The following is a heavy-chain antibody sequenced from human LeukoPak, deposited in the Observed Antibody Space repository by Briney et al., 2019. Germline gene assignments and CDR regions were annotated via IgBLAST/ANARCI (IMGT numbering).Heavy chain of an antibody. V-gene: IGHV1-2*02. CDR3: ATAVQYYYDSSGYGY. Sequence: ASVKVSCKASGYTFTSYGISWVRQAPGQGLEWMGWINPNSGGTNYAQKFQGRVTMTRDTSISTAYMELSRLRSDDTAVYYCATAVQYYYDSSGYGYWGQGTLVTVSS. J-gene: IGHJ4*02. D-gene: IGHD3-22*01. CDR1: GYTFTSYG. CDR2: INPNSGGT.